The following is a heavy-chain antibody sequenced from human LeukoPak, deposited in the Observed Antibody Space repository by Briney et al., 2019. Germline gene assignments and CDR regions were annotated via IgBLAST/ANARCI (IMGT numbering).Heavy chain of an antibody. CDR2: ITGGGGST. V-gene: IGHV3-23*01. CDR3: AKSPYYDASGYNREYYFDC. D-gene: IGHD3-22*01. CDR1: EFTFSSYS. Sequence: PGGSLRLSCAASEFTFSSYSMSWVRQAPGKGLEWVSSITGGGGSTHFADSVKDRFTISRDNSRNTLYLQLNSLRAEDTAVYYCAKSPYYDASGYNREYYFDCWGQGTLVTVSS. J-gene: IGHJ4*02.